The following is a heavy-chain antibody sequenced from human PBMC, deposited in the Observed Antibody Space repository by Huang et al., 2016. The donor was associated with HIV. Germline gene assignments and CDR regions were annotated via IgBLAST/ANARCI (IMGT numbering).Heavy chain of an antibody. J-gene: IGHJ4*02. Sequence: QLQQSGPGLLKPSQTLPLNCAISEDSSSANSVTWTWIMQSPSRGLGWLIRTYYRSKWYNDYGESLKSRMTIDIDTSKNQFSLELKSVVPEDTAVYFCARGHDFYYDRRGYSFDYWGQGSLVTVSS. CDR1: EDSSSANSVT. CDR3: ARGHDFYYDRRGYSFDY. D-gene: IGHD3-22*01. V-gene: IGHV6-1*01. CDR2: TYYRSKWYN.